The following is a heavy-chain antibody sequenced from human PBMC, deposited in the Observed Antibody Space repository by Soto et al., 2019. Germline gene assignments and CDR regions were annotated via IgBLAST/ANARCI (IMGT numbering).Heavy chain of an antibody. CDR2: IIPILDMT. J-gene: IGHJ5*02. D-gene: IGHD6-19*01. CDR3: ARGSPVIAVTDTIDSGFDP. Sequence: QVQLVQSGAEVKKPGSSVKVSCTSSGGTFRTYSINWVRQAPGQGLEWMGRIIPILDMTNYAQKFQGRVTITADKSPRTAYMELNTLKSEDTAMYYCARGSPVIAVTDTIDSGFDPWGQRTLVTFS. V-gene: IGHV1-69*02. CDR1: GGTFRTYS.